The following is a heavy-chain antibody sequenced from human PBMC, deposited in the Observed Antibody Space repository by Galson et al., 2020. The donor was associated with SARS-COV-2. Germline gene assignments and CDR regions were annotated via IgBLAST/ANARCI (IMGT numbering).Heavy chain of an antibody. Sequence: SETLSLTCTVSGGSINRSPYYWGWIRQSPGKGLEWIGSVYYLGSTYYNPSLKSRVSISVDTSKNQFSLKLTSVTAADTAVYYCARHGRASATREQLHIFDIWGQGTRVTVSS. CDR1: GGSINRSPYY. J-gene: IGHJ3*02. D-gene: IGHD1-26*01. CDR2: VYYLGST. CDR3: ARHGRASATREQLHIFDI. V-gene: IGHV4-39*01.